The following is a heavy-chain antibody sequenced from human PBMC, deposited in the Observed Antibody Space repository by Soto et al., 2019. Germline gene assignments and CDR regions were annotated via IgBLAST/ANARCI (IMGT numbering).Heavy chain of an antibody. CDR1: GFTFSIYA. Sequence: EVQLLESGGGLVQPGGSLRLSCKGSGFTFSIYAMSWVRQAPGKGLEWVSGIGAVDTHDADSVKGRFTISRDDSKNTVYLQMSRLRADDTAVYYCAKDAVSGNGEWDWFDPLGQGTLVTVSS. D-gene: IGHD6-19*01. V-gene: IGHV3-23*01. CDR3: AKDAVSGNGEWDWFDP. CDR2: IGAVDT. J-gene: IGHJ5*02.